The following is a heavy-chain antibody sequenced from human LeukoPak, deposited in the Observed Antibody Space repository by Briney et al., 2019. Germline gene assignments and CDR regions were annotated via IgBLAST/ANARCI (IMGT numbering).Heavy chain of an antibody. CDR1: GGSISSSSHY. Sequence: PSETLSLTCTVSGGSISSSSHYWGWIRQPPGKGLEWIGYIYYSGTTNYNPSLQSRVTISVATSKNQFSLKLSSVTAADTALYYCARDRASAGGFDYWGQGTLVTVSS. V-gene: IGHV4-61*05. CDR3: ARDRASAGGFDY. CDR2: IYYSGTT. D-gene: IGHD2-15*01. J-gene: IGHJ4*02.